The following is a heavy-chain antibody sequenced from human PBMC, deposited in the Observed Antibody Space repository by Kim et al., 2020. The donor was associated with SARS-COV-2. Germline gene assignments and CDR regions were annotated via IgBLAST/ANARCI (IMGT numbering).Heavy chain of an antibody. CDR1: GGSISSSSYY. CDR2: IYYSGST. D-gene: IGHD3-3*02. CDR3: AIHGLRNAISPAGHAF. J-gene: IGHJ3*01. Sequence: SETLSLTCTVSGGSISSSSYYWGWIRQPPGKGLEWIGSIYYSGSTYYNPSLKSRVTISVDTSKNQFSLKLSSVTAADTAVYYFAIHGLRNAISPAGHAF. V-gene: IGHV4-39*01.